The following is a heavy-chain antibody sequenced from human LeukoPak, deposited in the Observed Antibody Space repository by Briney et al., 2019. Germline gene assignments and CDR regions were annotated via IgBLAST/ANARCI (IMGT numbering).Heavy chain of an antibody. CDR3: ARDDGGSSAVGVDY. Sequence: ASVKVSCKASGYTFTGYYMHWVRQAPGQGLERMGWINPNSGGTNYAQKFQGRVTMTRDTSISTAYMELSRLRSDDTAVYYCARDDGGSSAVGVDYWGQGTLVTVSS. CDR1: GYTFTGYY. J-gene: IGHJ4*02. V-gene: IGHV1-2*02. CDR2: INPNSGGT. D-gene: IGHD6-13*01.